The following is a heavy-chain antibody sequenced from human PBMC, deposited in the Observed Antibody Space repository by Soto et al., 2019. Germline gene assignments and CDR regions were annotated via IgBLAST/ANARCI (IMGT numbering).Heavy chain of an antibody. CDR1: AGSFTGYC. CDR2: INHSATA. V-gene: IGHV4-34*01. Sequence: SQSISFTGVVYAGSFTGYCWSWLRHPHGKGLEWMGRINHSATANNNPSPKSRVTISVDRSKNRCSRKLCSVTAAYTAVYYCARVGQQLVRYWFDPWGQGTLVTVSS. D-gene: IGHD6-13*01. J-gene: IGHJ5*02. CDR3: ARVGQQLVRYWFDP.